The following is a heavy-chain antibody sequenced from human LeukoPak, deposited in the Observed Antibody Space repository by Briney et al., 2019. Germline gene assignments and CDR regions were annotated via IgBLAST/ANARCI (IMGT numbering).Heavy chain of an antibody. CDR3: AKSRGIVGATGYFDY. D-gene: IGHD1-26*01. Sequence: QSGGSLRLSCAASGFTFDDYTMHWVRQAPGKGLEWVSLISWDGGSTYYADSVKGRFTISRDNSKSSLYLQMNSLRTEDTALHYCAKSRGIVGATGYFDYWGQGTLVTVSS. J-gene: IGHJ4*02. CDR2: ISWDGGST. V-gene: IGHV3-43*01. CDR1: GFTFDDYT.